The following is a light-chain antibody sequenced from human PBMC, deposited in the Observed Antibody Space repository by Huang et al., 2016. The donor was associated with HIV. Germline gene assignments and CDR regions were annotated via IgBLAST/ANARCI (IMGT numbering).Light chain of an antibody. CDR1: QSVTTY. V-gene: IGKV3-11*01. Sequence: PGERATLSCRASQSVTTYLAWYQQKPGQAPRLLISDASNRATGIPARFSGSGSGTDFTLTISSLEPEDFAVYYCQQRYNWPPITFGQGTRLEIK. J-gene: IGKJ5*01. CDR3: QQRYNWPPIT. CDR2: DAS.